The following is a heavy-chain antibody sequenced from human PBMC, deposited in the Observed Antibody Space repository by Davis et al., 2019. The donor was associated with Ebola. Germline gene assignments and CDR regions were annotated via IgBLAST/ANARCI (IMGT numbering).Heavy chain of an antibody. D-gene: IGHD6-19*01. Sequence: PGGSLRLSCKASGFSFSNFGMNWVRQAPGKGLEWVAVISKDDSKKYYTDSVKGRFTISRDNSKNILYLQMNSLRVDDTAVYYCAKGQQWLVRGGWFDPWGQGILVTVSS. CDR1: GFSFSNFG. CDR3: AKGQQWLVRGGWFDP. CDR2: ISKDDSKK. V-gene: IGHV3-30*18. J-gene: IGHJ5*02.